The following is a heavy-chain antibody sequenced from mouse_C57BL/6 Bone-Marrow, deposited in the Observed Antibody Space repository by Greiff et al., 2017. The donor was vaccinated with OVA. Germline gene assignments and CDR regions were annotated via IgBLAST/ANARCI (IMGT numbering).Heavy chain of an antibody. CDR3: ARRYYYGSSSFAY. Sequence: EVQLVESGGDLVKPGGSLKLSCAASGFTFSSYGMSWVRQPPDKRLEWVATISSGGSYTYYPDSVKGRFTISSDNAKNTLYLQMNRLKSEDTAMYYCARRYYYGSSSFAYWGQGTLVTVSA. J-gene: IGHJ3*01. CDR1: GFTFSSYG. D-gene: IGHD1-1*01. V-gene: IGHV5-6*01. CDR2: ISSGGSYT.